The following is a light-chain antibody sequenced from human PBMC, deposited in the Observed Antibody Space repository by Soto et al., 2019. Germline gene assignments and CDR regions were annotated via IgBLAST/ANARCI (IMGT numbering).Light chain of an antibody. J-gene: IGLJ1*01. CDR2: EVN. Sequence: QSALTQPPSASGSPGQSVTISCTGTSSDVGGYNYVSWFQQHPGKAPKLIIHEVNQRPSGVPDRFSGSKSGNTASLTVSGLQAEDEGTYYCSSYGGYNTVVSGTGTKVTV. V-gene: IGLV2-8*01. CDR1: SSDVGGYNY. CDR3: SSYGGYNTVV.